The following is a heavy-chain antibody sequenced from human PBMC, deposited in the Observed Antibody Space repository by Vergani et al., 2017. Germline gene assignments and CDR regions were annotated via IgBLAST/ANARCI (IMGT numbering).Heavy chain of an antibody. CDR1: GFTSSYYG. V-gene: IGHV3-30*03. Sequence: QVQLVESGGGVVQPGTSLRLSCVVSGFTSSYYGMHWVRQAPGKGLEWVAVISYDGTQKYYADSVKGRFTISRDNSKSTLYLQMNSLRTEDTAVYYCATKSCGTPGCQIGYFREWGQGTLVTVSS. J-gene: IGHJ1*01. CDR3: ATKSCGTPGCQIGYFRE. CDR2: ISYDGTQK. D-gene: IGHD1-1*01.